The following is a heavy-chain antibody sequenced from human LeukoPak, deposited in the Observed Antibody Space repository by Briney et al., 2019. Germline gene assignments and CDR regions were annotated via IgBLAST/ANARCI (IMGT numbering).Heavy chain of an antibody. CDR2: ITSGSSHI. Sequence: GGSLRLSCAASGFTFGSYNMNWVRLTPGQGLEWVSSITSGSSHIYYADSVKGRFTISRDNAKSSLYLQMNSLRAEDTAVYYCARDGARGFAYFQHWGQGTLVTVSS. D-gene: IGHD4/OR15-4a*01. V-gene: IGHV3-21*01. CDR1: GFTFGSYN. J-gene: IGHJ1*01. CDR3: ARDGARGFAYFQH.